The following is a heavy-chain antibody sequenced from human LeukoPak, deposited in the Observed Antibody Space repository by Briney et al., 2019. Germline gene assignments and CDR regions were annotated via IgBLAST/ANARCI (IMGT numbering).Heavy chain of an antibody. J-gene: IGHJ4*02. Sequence: GGSLRLSCAASGFTFSTYAMTWVRQAPGEGLEWVSGISGSGGSTYYTDSVKGRFTISRDNSKNTLHLQMSSLRAEDTALYYCVKDRCDRTACPEVWGQGTLVTVSS. CDR3: VKDRCDRTACPEV. CDR2: ISGSGGST. D-gene: IGHD1-14*01. V-gene: IGHV3-23*01. CDR1: GFTFSTYA.